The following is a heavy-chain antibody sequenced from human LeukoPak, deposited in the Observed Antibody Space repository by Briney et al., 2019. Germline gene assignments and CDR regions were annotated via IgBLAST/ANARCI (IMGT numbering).Heavy chain of an antibody. D-gene: IGHD2-15*01. J-gene: IGHJ5*02. CDR3: ARSSGSGLNWFDP. V-gene: IGHV4-59*08. Sequence: SETLSLTCTVSGGSISSYYWSWIRQPPGKGLEWIGYIYYSGSTNYNPSLKSRVTISVDTSKNQFSLKLSSVTAADTAVYYCARSSGSGLNWFDPWGQGTLVTVSS. CDR2: IYYSGST. CDR1: GGSISSYY.